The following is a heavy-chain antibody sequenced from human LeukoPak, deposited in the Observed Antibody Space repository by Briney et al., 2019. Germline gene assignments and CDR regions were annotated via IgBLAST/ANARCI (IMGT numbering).Heavy chain of an antibody. CDR3: AKDTRRWYSSNLGYFDY. V-gene: IGHV3-33*03. D-gene: IGHD6-13*01. CDR1: GFTFSSYG. Sequence: GGSLRLSCAASGFTFSSYGMHWVRQAPGKGLEWVAVIWYDGSNKYYADSVKGRFTISRDNAKNSLYLQMNSLRAEDTALYYCAKDTRRWYSSNLGYFDYWGQGTLVTVSS. CDR2: IWYDGSNK. J-gene: IGHJ4*02.